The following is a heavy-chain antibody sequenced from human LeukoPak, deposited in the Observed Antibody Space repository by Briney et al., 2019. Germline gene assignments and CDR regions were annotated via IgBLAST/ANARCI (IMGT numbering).Heavy chain of an antibody. V-gene: IGHV3-23*01. J-gene: IGHJ4*02. D-gene: IGHD1-26*01. CDR2: ISGSGGRT. CDR3: ARDVSESTVYFDY. Sequence: PGGSLRLSCAASGFTFSSYAMSWVRQAPGKGLEWVSVISGSGGRTYYADSVKGRFTISRDNSKNSLYLQMNSLRAEDTAVYYCARDVSESTVYFDYWGQGTLVTVSS. CDR1: GFTFSSYA.